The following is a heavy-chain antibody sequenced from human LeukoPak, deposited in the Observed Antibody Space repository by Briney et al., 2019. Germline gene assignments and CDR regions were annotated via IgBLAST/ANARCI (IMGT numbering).Heavy chain of an antibody. Sequence: GGSLRLSCAASGFTFSSYSMNWVRQAPGKGLEWVSYINSRSSATDYADSVKGRFTISRDNAKNSLYLQMNSLRAEDTAVYYCASQSGDFWSGYYAYWGQGTLVTGSS. J-gene: IGHJ4*02. V-gene: IGHV3-48*04. CDR3: ASQSGDFWSGYYAY. CDR2: INSRSSAT. D-gene: IGHD3-3*01. CDR1: GFTFSSYS.